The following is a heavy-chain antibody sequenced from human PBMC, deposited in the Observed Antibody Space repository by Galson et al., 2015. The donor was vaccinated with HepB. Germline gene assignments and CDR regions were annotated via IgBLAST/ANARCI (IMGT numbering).Heavy chain of an antibody. CDR3: ATTTGFGFDY. D-gene: IGHD1-1*01. Sequence: SVKVSCKASGGTFSSYAISWVRQAPGQGLEWMGIINPSGGSTSYAQKFQGRVTMTRDTSTSTVYMELSSLRSEDTAVYYCATTTGFGFDYWGQGTLVTVSS. J-gene: IGHJ4*02. CDR1: GGTFSSYA. V-gene: IGHV1-46*01. CDR2: INPSGGST.